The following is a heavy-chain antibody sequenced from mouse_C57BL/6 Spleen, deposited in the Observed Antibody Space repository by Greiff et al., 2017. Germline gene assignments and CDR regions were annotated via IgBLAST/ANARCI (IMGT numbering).Heavy chain of an antibody. CDR2: ILPGSGST. Sequence: QVQLQQSGAELMKPGASVKLSCKATGYTFTGYWIEWVKQRPGHGLEWIGEILPGSGSTNSNEKFKGKATFTADTSSNTAYMQLSSLTTEDSAIYYCARSRNYFDYWGQGTTLTVSS. J-gene: IGHJ2*01. CDR3: ARSRNYFDY. V-gene: IGHV1-9*01. CDR1: GYTFTGYW.